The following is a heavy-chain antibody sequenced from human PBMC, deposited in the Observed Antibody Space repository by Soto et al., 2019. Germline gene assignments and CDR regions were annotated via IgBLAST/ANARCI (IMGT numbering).Heavy chain of an antibody. CDR1: GGSISSRNYY. V-gene: IGHV4-39*01. D-gene: IGHD3-22*01. CDR2: IYYTGST. CDR3: ARLLYDRSGYYYFDY. Sequence: SETLSLTCTVSGGSISSRNYYWAWIRRPTGKGLEWIGSIYYTGSTYDNPSLKSRVSTSVETSKNQFSLKLISVTAADTAVYYCARLLYDRSGYYYFDYWGQGTLVTVSS. J-gene: IGHJ4*02.